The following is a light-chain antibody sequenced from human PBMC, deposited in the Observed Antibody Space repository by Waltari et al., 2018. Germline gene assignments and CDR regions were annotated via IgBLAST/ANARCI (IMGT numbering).Light chain of an antibody. CDR3: QQYAYYPLT. CDR1: STINNY. V-gene: IGKV1-5*03. Sequence: IQMTQFPTSLSASVEERGASTCRASSTINNYLAWYQQKPGKAPELLIYKGSTLHSGVPSRFTGSGSGTEFTLTISSLQPDDCATYYCQQYAYYPLTFGHGTKLEIK. J-gene: IGKJ2*01. CDR2: KGS.